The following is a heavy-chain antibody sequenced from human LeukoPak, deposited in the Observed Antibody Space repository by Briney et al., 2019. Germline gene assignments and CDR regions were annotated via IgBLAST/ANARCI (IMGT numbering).Heavy chain of an antibody. CDR3: SRETATDAN. CDR2: INSDGRRT. D-gene: IGHD2-21*02. J-gene: IGHJ4*02. Sequence: PGGSLRLSCAASGFTFSSDWMHWVRQAPGKGLVWVSRINSDGRRTSYADSVKGRFTISRDNAKSTLYLQMNSLRAEDTAVYYCSRETATDANWGQGTLVTVSS. CDR1: GFTFSSDW. V-gene: IGHV3-74*01.